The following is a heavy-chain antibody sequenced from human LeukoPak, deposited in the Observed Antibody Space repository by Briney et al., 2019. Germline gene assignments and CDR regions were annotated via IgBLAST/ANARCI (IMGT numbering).Heavy chain of an antibody. CDR3: TTQLLWFGELLYYFDY. V-gene: IGHV3-15*01. J-gene: IGHJ4*02. CDR1: GFTFSNAW. CDR2: IKSKTDGGTT. D-gene: IGHD3-10*01. Sequence: GGSLRLSCAASGFTFSNAWMSWVRQAPGKGLEWVGRIKSKTDGGTTDYAAPVKGRFTISRDDSKNTLYLQMNSLKTEDTAVYYCTTQLLWFGELLYYFDYWGQGTLVTVSS.